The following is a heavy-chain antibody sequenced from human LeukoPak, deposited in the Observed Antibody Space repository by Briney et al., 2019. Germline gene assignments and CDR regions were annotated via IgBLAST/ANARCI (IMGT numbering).Heavy chain of an antibody. J-gene: IGHJ4*02. CDR3: ARELGGYALDY. Sequence: ASVKVSCKASGYTFTSYYMHWVRQAPGQALEWMGIINPSGGSTSYAQKFQGRVTMTRDTSTSTVYMELSSVRSEDTAVYYCARELGGYALDYWGQGTLVTVSS. D-gene: IGHD2-2*01. CDR1: GYTFTSYY. V-gene: IGHV1-46*01. CDR2: INPSGGST.